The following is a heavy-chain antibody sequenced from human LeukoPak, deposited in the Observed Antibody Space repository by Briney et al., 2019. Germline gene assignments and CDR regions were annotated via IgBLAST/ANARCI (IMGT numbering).Heavy chain of an antibody. V-gene: IGHV3-33*06. D-gene: IGHD1-26*01. CDR2: IWYDGSNK. CDR1: GFSFSSYE. J-gene: IGHJ4*02. Sequence: GGSLRLSCAVSGFSFSSYEMNWVRQAPGKGLEWVALIWYDGSNKYYADSVKGRFTISRDNSKNTLYLQMNSLRAEDTAVYYCAKPIVGATYYFDYWGQGTLVTVSS. CDR3: AKPIVGATYYFDY.